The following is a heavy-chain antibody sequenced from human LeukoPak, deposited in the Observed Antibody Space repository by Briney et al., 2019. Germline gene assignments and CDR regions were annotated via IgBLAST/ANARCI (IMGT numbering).Heavy chain of an antibody. CDR2: IRYDGSDK. Sequence: GGSLRLSCAASGFTFNYYGLSWVRQAPGKGLEWVAFIRYDGSDKYYADSVKGRFTISRDNSKNTLYLQMNSLRAEDTAVYYCAKDEGGITMIEPNYYFDYWGQGTLVTVSS. J-gene: IGHJ4*02. CDR1: GFTFNYYG. CDR3: AKDEGGITMIEPNYYFDY. V-gene: IGHV3-30*02. D-gene: IGHD3-22*01.